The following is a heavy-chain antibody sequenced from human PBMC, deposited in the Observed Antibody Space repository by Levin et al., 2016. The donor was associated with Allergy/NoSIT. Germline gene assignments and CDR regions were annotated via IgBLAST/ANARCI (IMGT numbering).Heavy chain of an antibody. CDR2: IDPSDSYT. CDR1: GYSFTSYW. D-gene: IGHD3-22*01. V-gene: IGHV5-10-1*01. CDR3: ARLGWYYDSSGYFHYYYYMDV. Sequence: GESLKISCKGSGYSFTSYWISWVRQMPGKGLEWMGRIDPSDSYTNYSPSFQGHVTISADKSISTAYLQWSSLKASDTAMYYCARLGWYYDSSGYFHYYYYMDVWGKGTTVTVSS. J-gene: IGHJ6*03.